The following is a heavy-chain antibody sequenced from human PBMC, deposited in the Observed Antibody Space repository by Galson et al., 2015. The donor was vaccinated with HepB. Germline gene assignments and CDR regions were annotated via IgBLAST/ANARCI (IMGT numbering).Heavy chain of an antibody. CDR2: INHSGST. J-gene: IGHJ4*02. CDR1: GGSFSGYY. D-gene: IGHD2-2*01. CDR3: ARGGDIVVVPAALRPRYFDY. V-gene: IGHV4-34*01. Sequence: ETLSLTCAVYGGSFSGYYWSWTRQPPGKGLEWIGEINHSGSTNYNPSLKSRVTISVDTSKNQFSLKLSSVTAADTAVYYCARGGDIVVVPAALRPRYFDYWGQGTLVTVSS.